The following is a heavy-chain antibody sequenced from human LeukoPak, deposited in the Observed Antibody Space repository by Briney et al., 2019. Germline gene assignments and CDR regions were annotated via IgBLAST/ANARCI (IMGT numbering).Heavy chain of an antibody. Sequence: GGSLRLSCATSGFSFSSYWMSWVRQAPGKGLEWVANIKQDGSEKYYVDSVKGRFTISRDNAKTSLFLQMNSLRVEDSAVYYCARDLIVPYWGQGTLVTVSS. CDR2: IKQDGSEK. V-gene: IGHV3-7*01. J-gene: IGHJ4*02. CDR3: ARDLIVPY. D-gene: IGHD2/OR15-2a*01. CDR1: GFSFSSYW.